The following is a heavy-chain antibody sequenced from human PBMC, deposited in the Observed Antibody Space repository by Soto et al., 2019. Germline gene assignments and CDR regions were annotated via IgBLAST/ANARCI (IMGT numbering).Heavy chain of an antibody. Sequence: QAQLHKSGPGLVKPSETLSLSCTVSGASVNSNYWSWIRQSPGKGLEWIGYIDHRGTTNYNPSLKSRVTISSDTPKNQFSLRLSSVTAVDTAVYYCATGGGWLPDTWGQGTLVTVSS. V-gene: IGHV4-59*02. CDR2: IDHRGTT. D-gene: IGHD5-12*01. J-gene: IGHJ4*02. CDR1: GASVNSNY. CDR3: ATGGGWLPDT.